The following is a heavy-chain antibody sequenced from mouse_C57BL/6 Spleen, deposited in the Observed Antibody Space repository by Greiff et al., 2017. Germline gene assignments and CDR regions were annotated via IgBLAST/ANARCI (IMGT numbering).Heavy chain of an antibody. Sequence: QVQLQQPGAELVKPGASVKMSCKASGYTFTSYWLTWVKQRPGQGLEWIGDIYPGSGSTNYNEKFKSKATLTVDTSSSTAYMQLSSLTSEDSAVYYCATPNEDYYAMDYWGQGTSVTVSS. CDR3: ATPNEDYYAMDY. CDR2: IYPGSGST. J-gene: IGHJ4*01. CDR1: GYTFTSYW. D-gene: IGHD4-1*01. V-gene: IGHV1-55*01.